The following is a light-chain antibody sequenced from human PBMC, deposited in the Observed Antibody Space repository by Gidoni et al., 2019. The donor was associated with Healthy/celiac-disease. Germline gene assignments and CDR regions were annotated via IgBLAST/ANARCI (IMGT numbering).Light chain of an antibody. J-gene: IGKJ1*01. CDR1: QSISSW. V-gene: IGKV1-5*03. Sequence: DIQMTQSPSTLSASGGDRVTITCRASQSISSWLAWYQQKPGKAPKLLIYKASSLESGVPSRFSGSGSGTEFTLTISSLQPDDFATYYCQQYNSYSPWTFGQXTKVEIK. CDR2: KAS. CDR3: QQYNSYSPWT.